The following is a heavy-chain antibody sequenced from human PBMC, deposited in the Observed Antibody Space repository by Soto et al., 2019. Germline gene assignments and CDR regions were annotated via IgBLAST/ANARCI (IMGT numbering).Heavy chain of an antibody. J-gene: IGHJ4*02. D-gene: IGHD6-13*01. CDR1: GDTFSIYT. Sequence: QVQLVQSGSEVKKPGSSVRVSCKTSGDTFSIYTISWVRQAPGQGLAWMGRVLPFLDITSYSQRFQGRVTITADRSTTTAYMELTSLRSEYTAVYYCARDRDNSNWPNFDSWGQGTLVTVSS. CDR2: VLPFLDIT. V-gene: IGHV1-69*02. CDR3: ARDRDNSNWPNFDS.